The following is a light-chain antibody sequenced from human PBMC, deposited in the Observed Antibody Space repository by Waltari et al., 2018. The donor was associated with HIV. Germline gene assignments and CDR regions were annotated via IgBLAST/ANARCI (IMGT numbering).Light chain of an antibody. J-gene: IGKJ1*01. V-gene: IGKV1-39*01. CDR3: QQSNTSPWT. CDR2: SAS. CDR1: HTIGTS. Sequence: DIQMTQSPSSLSASVGGRVTITCRASHTIGTSVTWYRQKAGKAPELLISSASIVQSGVPSRFSGSGSGADFTLTITDLQPGDFASYFCQQSNTSPWTFGQGTRLEIK.